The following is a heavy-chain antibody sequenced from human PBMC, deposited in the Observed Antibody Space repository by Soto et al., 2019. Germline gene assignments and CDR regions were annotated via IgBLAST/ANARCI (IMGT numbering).Heavy chain of an antibody. CDR3: ARGRRGYCTNGVCYKVGFDY. CDR1: GRSFSGYY. J-gene: IGHJ4*02. D-gene: IGHD2-8*01. CDR2: INHSGRT. V-gene: IGHV4-34*01. Sequence: SETLSLTCAVYGRSFSGYYWSWIRQRPGKGLVWIGEINHSGRTNYNPSLKSRVTISVDTSKNQFSLKLSSVTAADTAVYYCARGRRGYCTNGVCYKVGFDYWGQGTLVTVSS.